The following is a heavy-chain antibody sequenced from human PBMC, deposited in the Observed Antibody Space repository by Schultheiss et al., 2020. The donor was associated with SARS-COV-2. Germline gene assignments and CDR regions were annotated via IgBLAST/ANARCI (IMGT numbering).Heavy chain of an antibody. J-gene: IGHJ4*02. CDR1: GFTFSSYG. V-gene: IGHV3-33*01. D-gene: IGHD1-26*01. Sequence: GESLKISCAASGFTFSSYGMHWVRQAPGKGLEWVAVIWYDGSNKYYADSVKGRFTISRDNSKNTLYLQMNSLRAEDTAVYYCARSPVGATLFDYWGQGTLVTVSS. CDR2: IWYDGSNK. CDR3: ARSPVGATLFDY.